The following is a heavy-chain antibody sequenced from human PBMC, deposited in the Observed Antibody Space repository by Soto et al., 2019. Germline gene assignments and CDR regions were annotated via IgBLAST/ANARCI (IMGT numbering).Heavy chain of an antibody. D-gene: IGHD2-21*01. Sequence: PGGSLRLSCAASGFTFSSYGMHWVRQAPGKGLEWVAVIWYDGNNKYYADSVKGRFTISRDNSKNTLYVQMTSLRAEDTAIYYCARGLHSRFDYWGQGTLVTVSS. CDR1: GFTFSSYG. J-gene: IGHJ4*02. V-gene: IGHV3-33*01. CDR3: ARGLHSRFDY. CDR2: IWYDGNNK.